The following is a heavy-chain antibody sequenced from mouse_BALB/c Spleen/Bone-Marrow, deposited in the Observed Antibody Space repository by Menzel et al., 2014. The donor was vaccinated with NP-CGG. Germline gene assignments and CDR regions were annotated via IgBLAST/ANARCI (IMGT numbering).Heavy chain of an antibody. CDR3: TFLVKEDFAY. V-gene: IGHV1-5*01. CDR1: GYIFTSYW. CDR2: FYPGNSDT. J-gene: IGHJ3*01. D-gene: IGHD2-10*02. Sequence: VHVKQSGTVLARPGASVKMSCKASGYIFTSYWMHWVKQRPGQGLEWIGAFYPGNSDTTYNQKFKGKAKLTAVTSASTAYMELSSLTNEDSAVYYCTFLVKEDFAYWGQGTLVTVSA.